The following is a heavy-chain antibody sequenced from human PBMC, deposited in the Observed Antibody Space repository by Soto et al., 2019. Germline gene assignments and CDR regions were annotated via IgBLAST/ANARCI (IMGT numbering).Heavy chain of an antibody. J-gene: IGHJ6*02. V-gene: IGHV3-33*01. D-gene: IGHD4-17*01. Sequence: QVQLVESGGGVVQPGRSLRLSCAASGFTFSSYGMHWVRQAPGKGLEWVAVIWYDGSNKYYADSVKGRFTISRDNSKNTLYLQRNSLRAEDKAVYYCARDWGYGDYEAGMDVWGQGTTVTVSS. CDR2: IWYDGSNK. CDR3: ARDWGYGDYEAGMDV. CDR1: GFTFSSYG.